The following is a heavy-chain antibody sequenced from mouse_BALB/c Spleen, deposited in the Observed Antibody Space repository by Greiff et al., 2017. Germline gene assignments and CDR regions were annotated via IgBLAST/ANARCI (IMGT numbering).Heavy chain of an antibody. CDR3: ARGGDYDRDYYAMDY. Sequence: EVKLMESGPSLVKPSQTLSLTCSVTGDSITSGYWNWIRKFPGNKLEYMGYISYSGSTYYNPSLKSRISITRDTSKNQYYLQLNSVTTEDTATYYCARGGDYDRDYYAMDYWGQGTSVTVAS. CDR2: ISYSGST. J-gene: IGHJ4*01. CDR1: GDSITSGY. D-gene: IGHD2-4*01. V-gene: IGHV3-8*02.